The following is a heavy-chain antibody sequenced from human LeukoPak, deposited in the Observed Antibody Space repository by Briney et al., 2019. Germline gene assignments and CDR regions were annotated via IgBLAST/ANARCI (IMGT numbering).Heavy chain of an antibody. V-gene: IGHV3-30-3*01. D-gene: IGHD1-1*01. CDR3: AGGVQNYFDY. CDR2: ISYDGSNK. Sequence: GGSLRLSCAASGFTFSSYAMHWVRQAPGKGLEWVAVISYDGSNKYYADSVKGRFTISRDNSKNTLYLQMNSLRAEDTAVYYCAGGVQNYFDYWGQGTLVTVSS. CDR1: GFTFSSYA. J-gene: IGHJ4*02.